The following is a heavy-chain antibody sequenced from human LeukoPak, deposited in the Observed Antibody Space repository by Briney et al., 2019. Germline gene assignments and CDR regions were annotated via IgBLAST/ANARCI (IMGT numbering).Heavy chain of an antibody. CDR1: GGSLSSYY. D-gene: IGHD4-17*01. J-gene: IGHJ4*02. V-gene: IGHV4-59*01. Sequence: SSETLSLTCTVSGGSLSSYYWSWLRQPPGKGLEWIGYIYYSGSTNYNPSLKSRVTISVDTSKNQFSLKLSSVTAADTAVYYCASDYGDYYFDYWGQGTLVTVSS. CDR2: IYYSGST. CDR3: ASDYGDYYFDY.